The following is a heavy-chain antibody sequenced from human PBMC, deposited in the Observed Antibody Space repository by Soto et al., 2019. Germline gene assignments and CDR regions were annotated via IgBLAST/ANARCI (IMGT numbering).Heavy chain of an antibody. V-gene: IGHV4-34*01. J-gene: IGHJ4*02. CDR1: GGSFSGYY. CDR3: ARMAGSGWFFDY. Sequence: QVQLQQWGAGLLKPSETLSLTCAVYGGSFSGYYWSWIRQPPGKGLEWIGEINHSGSTNYNPSLKSRVTISVDTSKNQFSLKLSSVTAADTAVYYCARMAGSGWFFDYWDQGTLVTVSS. D-gene: IGHD6-19*01. CDR2: INHSGST.